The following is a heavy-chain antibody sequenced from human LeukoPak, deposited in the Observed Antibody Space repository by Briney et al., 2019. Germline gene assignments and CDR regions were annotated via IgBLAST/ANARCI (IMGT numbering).Heavy chain of an antibody. CDR2: TYYRSKWYN. V-gene: IGHV6-1*01. D-gene: IGHD1-14*01. CDR1: GDSVSSNSAA. J-gene: IGHJ6*03. CDR3: ARGSKDNPGDRDQSEKNYYYYMDV. Sequence: SQTLSLTCAISGDSVSSNSAAWNWIRQSPSRGLEWLGRTYYRSKWYNDYAVSVKSRITINPDTSKNQFSLQLNSVTPEDTAVYYCARGSKDNPGDRDQSEKNYYYYMDVWGKGTTVTVSS.